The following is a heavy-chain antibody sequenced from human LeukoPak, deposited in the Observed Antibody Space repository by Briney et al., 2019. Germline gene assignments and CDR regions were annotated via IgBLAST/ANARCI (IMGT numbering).Heavy chain of an antibody. Sequence: PSETLSLTCTVSGGSISSYYWSWIRQPPGKGLEWIGYIYYSGSTNYNPSLKSRVTISVDTSKNQFSLKLSSVTAADTAVYYCARGTAAAVTCLTGWGQGPLVTVSS. D-gene: IGHD6-13*01. CDR3: ARGTAAAVTCLTG. V-gene: IGHV4-59*01. J-gene: IGHJ4*02. CDR2: IYYSGST. CDR1: GGSISSYY.